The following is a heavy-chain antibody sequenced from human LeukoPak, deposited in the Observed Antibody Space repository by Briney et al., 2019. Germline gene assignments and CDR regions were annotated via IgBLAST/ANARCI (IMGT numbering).Heavy chain of an antibody. J-gene: IGHJ6*03. D-gene: IGHD6-19*01. CDR3: ARHSPSGRKRWHHTPDYYMDV. CDR1: GFTFSSYA. V-gene: IGHV3-30*04. Sequence: PGGSLRLSCAASGFTFSSYAMHWVRQAPGKGLEWVAVISYDGSNKYYADSVKGRFTISRDNSKNTLYLQMNSLRAEDTAVYYCARHSPSGRKRWHHTPDYYMDVWGKGTTVTISS. CDR2: ISYDGSNK.